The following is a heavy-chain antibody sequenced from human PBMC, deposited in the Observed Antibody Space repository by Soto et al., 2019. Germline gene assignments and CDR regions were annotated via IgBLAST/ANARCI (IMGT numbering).Heavy chain of an antibody. CDR1: GFDFEDYA. CDR2: TNSDGTDS. D-gene: IGHD3-22*01. Sequence: GGSLRLSCAAAGFDFEDYAMHWVRQVPGKGLEWVSLTNSDGTDSYYVDSVKGRFTISRDNAKTTLYLQMDRLRPEDTALHLCAKSLYYYDSSPLDHWGQGTLVTVSS. V-gene: IGHV3-43D*04. J-gene: IGHJ4*02. CDR3: AKSLYYYDSSPLDH.